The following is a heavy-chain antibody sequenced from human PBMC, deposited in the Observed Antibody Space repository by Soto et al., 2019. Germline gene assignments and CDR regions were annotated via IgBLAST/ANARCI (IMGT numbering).Heavy chain of an antibody. CDR1: GFTFSSYG. J-gene: IGHJ1*01. V-gene: IGHV3-33*01. Sequence: QVQLVESGGGVVQPGRSLRLSCAASGFTFSSYGMHWVRQAPGKGLEWAAVIWYDGSNKYYADSVKGRFTISRDNSKNTLYLQMNSLRAEDTAVSYCARDRCSGGSCYSGYFQHWGQGTLVTVSS. CDR2: IWYDGSNK. D-gene: IGHD2-15*01. CDR3: ARDRCSGGSCYSGYFQH.